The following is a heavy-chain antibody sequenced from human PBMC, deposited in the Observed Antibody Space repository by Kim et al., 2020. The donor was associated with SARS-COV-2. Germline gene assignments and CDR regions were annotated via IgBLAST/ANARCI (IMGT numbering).Heavy chain of an antibody. Sequence: GGSLRLSCAASGFTFSSYAMHWVRQAPGKGLEWVAVISYDGSNKYYADSVKGRFTISRDNSKNTLYLQMNSLRAEDTAVYYCARAWGIVGATTMAYWGQGTLVTVSS. CDR1: GFTFSSYA. V-gene: IGHV3-30*04. D-gene: IGHD1-26*01. CDR2: ISYDGSNK. J-gene: IGHJ4*02. CDR3: ARAWGIVGATTMAY.